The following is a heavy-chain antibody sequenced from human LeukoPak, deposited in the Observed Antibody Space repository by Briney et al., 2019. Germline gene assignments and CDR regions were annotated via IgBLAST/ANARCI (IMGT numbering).Heavy chain of an antibody. V-gene: IGHV4-31*03. CDR3: ARGAIAASTNWFDP. J-gene: IGHJ5*02. CDR1: GGSISSGGYY. CDR2: IYYSGST. D-gene: IGHD6-13*01. Sequence: SQTPSLTCTVSGGSISSGGYYWSWIRQHPGKGLEWIGYIYYSGSTYYNPSLKSRVTISVDTSKNQFSLKLSSVTAADTAVYYCARGAIAASTNWFDPWGQGTLVTVSS.